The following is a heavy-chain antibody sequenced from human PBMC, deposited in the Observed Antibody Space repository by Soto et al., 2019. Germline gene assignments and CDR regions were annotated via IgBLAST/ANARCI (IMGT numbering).Heavy chain of an antibody. V-gene: IGHV3-21*01. Sequence: EVQLVESGGGLVKPGGSLRLSCAVSGFTFSSCTMNWVRQAPGKGLEWVSSISSSGSMYYADSVKGRFTISRDNAKNSLYLQMNSLRAEDTAVYYCAREVQPVVRRESDYWGQGTLVTVSS. CDR1: GFTFSSCT. CDR2: ISSSGSM. CDR3: AREVQPVVRRESDY. D-gene: IGHD1-1*01. J-gene: IGHJ4*02.